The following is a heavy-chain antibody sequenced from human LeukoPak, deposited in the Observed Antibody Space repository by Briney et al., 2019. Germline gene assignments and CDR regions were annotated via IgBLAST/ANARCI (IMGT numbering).Heavy chain of an antibody. CDR1: GYFISSGYY. V-gene: IGHV4-38-2*02. D-gene: IGHD3-22*01. CDR3: ARRRRITMIFDAFDI. Sequence: SETLSLTCTVSGYFISSGYYWGWIRQPPGKGLEWIGSIYHSENTYYNPSLKSRVTISVDTSKNQFSLKLSSVIAADTAVYYCARRRRITMIFDAFDIWGQGTMVTVSS. J-gene: IGHJ3*02. CDR2: IYHSENT.